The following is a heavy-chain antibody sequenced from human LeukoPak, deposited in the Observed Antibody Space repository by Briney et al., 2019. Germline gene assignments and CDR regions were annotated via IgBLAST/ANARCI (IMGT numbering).Heavy chain of an antibody. CDR1: GFTFSSYS. V-gene: IGHV3-21*04. CDR2: ISSSSSYI. Sequence: GGSLRLSCAASGFTFSSYSMNWVRQAPGKGLEWVSSISSSSSYIYYADSVKGRFTISRDNAKNSLYLQMNSLRAEDTAVYYCAKSRVVPAAIDYYYYYYMDVWGKGTTVTVSS. J-gene: IGHJ6*03. D-gene: IGHD2-2*02. CDR3: AKSRVVPAAIDYYYYYYMDV.